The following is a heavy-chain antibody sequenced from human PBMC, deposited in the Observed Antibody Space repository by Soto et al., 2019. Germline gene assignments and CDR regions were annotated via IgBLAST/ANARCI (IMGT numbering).Heavy chain of an antibody. D-gene: IGHD2-15*01. Sequence: GSLRLSCAASGFTFSSYGMHWVRQAPGKGLEWVAVISYDGSNKYYADSVKGRFTISRDNSKNTLYLQMNSLRAEDTAVYYCAKDLRLRYDYYYYGMDVWGQGITVTVSS. J-gene: IGHJ6*02. CDR3: AKDLRLRYDYYYYGMDV. CDR1: GFTFSSYG. V-gene: IGHV3-30*18. CDR2: ISYDGSNK.